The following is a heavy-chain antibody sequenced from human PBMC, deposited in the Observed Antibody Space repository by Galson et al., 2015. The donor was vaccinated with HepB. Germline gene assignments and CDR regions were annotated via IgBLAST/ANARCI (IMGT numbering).Heavy chain of an antibody. Sequence: SLRLSCAASGFTFSNAWMNWVRQAPGKGLEWVGRIKSKTDGGTTDYAAPVKGRFTISRDNAQNTLFLQMNSLTAEDTAVYYCATAGNYRFDYWGQRTLVTVSS. CDR3: ATAGNYRFDY. D-gene: IGHD1-7*01. J-gene: IGHJ4*02. V-gene: IGHV3-15*07. CDR1: GFTFSNAW. CDR2: IKSKTDGGTT.